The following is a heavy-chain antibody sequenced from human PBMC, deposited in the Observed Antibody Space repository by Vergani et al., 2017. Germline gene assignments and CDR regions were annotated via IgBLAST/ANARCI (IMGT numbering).Heavy chain of an antibody. V-gene: IGHV1-46*02. CDR3: ARSIEYCAGATGRAYYFDH. J-gene: IGHJ5*02. CDR1: GYIFKNYY. D-gene: IGHD2-21*01. Sequence: VQLVQSGAEVRKPGASVTVSCTASGYIFKNYYIHWLRQAPGQAFEWMGILNPTTGHTTSAQKFMGRVDMTRDPATDTSTRTVQLTMSSLRSEDTAVYYCARSIEYCAGATGRAYYFDHWGQGTRVTVSS. CDR2: LNPTTGHT.